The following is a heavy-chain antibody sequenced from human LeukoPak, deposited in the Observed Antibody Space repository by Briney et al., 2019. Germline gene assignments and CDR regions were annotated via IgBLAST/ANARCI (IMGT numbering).Heavy chain of an antibody. CDR3: AREEWLGSTATPLSDY. D-gene: IGHD6-19*01. CDR2: ISYDGSNK. V-gene: IGHV3-30*03. CDR1: GFTFSSYG. J-gene: IGHJ4*02. Sequence: PGGSLRLSCAASGFTFSSYGMHWVRQAPGKGLEWVAVISYDGSNKYYADSVEGRFAISRDNSKNTLYLQMNSLRAEDTAVYYCAREEWLGSTATPLSDYWGQGTLVTVSS.